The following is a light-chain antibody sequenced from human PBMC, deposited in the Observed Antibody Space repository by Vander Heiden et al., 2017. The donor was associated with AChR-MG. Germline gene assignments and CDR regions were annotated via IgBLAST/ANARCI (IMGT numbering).Light chain of an antibody. V-gene: IGKV3-15*01. Sequence: EIVMTQSPATLPVSPGERTTLPCRASQSDSSNFACYQQKHGQAPRLLIFGASTRATGSPARFSGSGSGTEFTLTISSLQSEDFAVYYCQQYNNWPPLTFGGGTKVEIK. CDR2: GAS. J-gene: IGKJ4*01. CDR3: QQYNNWPPLT. CDR1: QSDSSN.